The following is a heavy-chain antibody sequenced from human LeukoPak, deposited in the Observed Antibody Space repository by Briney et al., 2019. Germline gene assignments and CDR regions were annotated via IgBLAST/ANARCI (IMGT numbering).Heavy chain of an antibody. CDR1: GFTFSRYA. D-gene: IGHD1-26*01. V-gene: IGHV3-64D*09. CDR2: INDNGGRT. Sequence: GGSLRLSCSASGFTFSRYAMHWVRQAPGKGLEYVSGINDNGGRTHYGDSVKGRFGISRDNSKNTLHLQMSTLRAEDTALYYCVKDVGGSYAFDYWGQGILVTVAS. CDR3: VKDVGGSYAFDY. J-gene: IGHJ4*02.